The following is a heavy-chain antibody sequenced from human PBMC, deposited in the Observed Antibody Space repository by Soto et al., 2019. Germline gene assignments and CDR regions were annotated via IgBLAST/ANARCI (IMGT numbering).Heavy chain of an antibody. Sequence: QVPLVQSGAEVKKPGASVKVSCKASGYTFTGYSMHWVRQAPGQGLEWMGWINPNSGGTNYAQKFQGWVTMTRDTSISTAYMELSRLRSDDTAVYYCARLSNWKQDAFDIWGQGTMVTVSS. CDR2: INPNSGGT. CDR3: ARLSNWKQDAFDI. V-gene: IGHV1-2*04. J-gene: IGHJ3*02. CDR1: GYTFTGYS. D-gene: IGHD1-20*01.